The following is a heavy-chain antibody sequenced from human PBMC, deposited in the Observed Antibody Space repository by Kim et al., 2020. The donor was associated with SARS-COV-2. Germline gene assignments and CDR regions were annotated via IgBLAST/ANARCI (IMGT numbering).Heavy chain of an antibody. V-gene: IGHV3-21*01. CDR3: ARSIDY. Sequence: SSSSSYIYYADSVKGRFTISGNNAKNSLYLQMNSVRAEDTAVYYCARSIDYWGQGTLVTVSS. CDR2: SSSSSYI. J-gene: IGHJ4*02.